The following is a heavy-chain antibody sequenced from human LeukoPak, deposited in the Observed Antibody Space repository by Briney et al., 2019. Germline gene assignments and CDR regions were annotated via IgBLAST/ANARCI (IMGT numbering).Heavy chain of an antibody. CDR1: GYTFTGYY. CDR3: ARGKTLCSSTSCRYYYYYMDV. D-gene: IGHD2-2*01. J-gene: IGHJ6*03. V-gene: IGHV1-2*02. Sequence: GASVKVSCKASGYTFTGYYMHWVRQAPGQGLEWMGWINPNSGGTNYAQKFQGRVTMTRDTSISTAYMELSRLRSDDTAVYYCARGKTLCSSTSCRYYYYYMDVWGKGTTVTVSS. CDR2: INPNSGGT.